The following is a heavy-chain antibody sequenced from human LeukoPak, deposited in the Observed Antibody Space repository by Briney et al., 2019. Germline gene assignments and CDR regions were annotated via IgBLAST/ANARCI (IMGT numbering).Heavy chain of an antibody. V-gene: IGHV3-64*01. CDR3: ARGYGDYADYFDY. CDR2: ISSNGGSS. CDR1: GFTFSSYA. Sequence: GESLRLSCAASGFTFSSYAMHWVRQAPGKGLEYVSAISSNGGSSYYANSVKGRFTISRDNSKNTLYLQMGSLRAEDMAFYYCARGYGDYADYFDYWGQGTLVTVSS. D-gene: IGHD4-17*01. J-gene: IGHJ4*02.